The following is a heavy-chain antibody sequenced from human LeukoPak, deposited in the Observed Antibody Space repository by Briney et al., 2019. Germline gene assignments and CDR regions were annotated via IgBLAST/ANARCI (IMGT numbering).Heavy chain of an antibody. CDR2: ISRSSSYI. CDR3: ARVEESASFDP. CDR1: GFPFSSYS. J-gene: IGHJ5*02. D-gene: IGHD3-3*01. Sequence: GGSLRLSCAASGFPFSSYSMNWVRQAPGKGLEWVSSISRSSSYIYYADSVKGRFTISRDNAKNSLYLQMNSLRAEDTAVYYCARVEESASFDPWGQGTLVTVSS. V-gene: IGHV3-21*01.